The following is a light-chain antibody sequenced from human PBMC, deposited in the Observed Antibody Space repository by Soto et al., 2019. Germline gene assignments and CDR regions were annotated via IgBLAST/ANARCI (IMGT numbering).Light chain of an antibody. J-gene: IGLJ3*02. Sequence: QSVLTQPPSVSGAPGQRVTISCTGSSSNIGAGYDVHWYQQLPGTAPKLLDRPSGVPDRFSGSKSGTSASLAITGLQAEDEADYYCQTYDTSLSVVFGGGTKLTVL. V-gene: IGLV1-40*01. CDR1: SSNIGAGYD. CDR3: QTYDTSLSVV.